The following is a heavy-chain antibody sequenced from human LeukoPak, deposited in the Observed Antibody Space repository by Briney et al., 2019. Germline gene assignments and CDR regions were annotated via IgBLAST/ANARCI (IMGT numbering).Heavy chain of an antibody. J-gene: IGHJ6*03. D-gene: IGHD2-2*01. Sequence: SETLSLTCTVSGGSISSYYWSWIRQPPGKGLEWIGDIYYSGSTNYNPSLKSRVTISVDTSKNQFSLKLCSVTAADTAVYYCARGWYCSSTSCYPEDYYYYMDVWGKGTTVTVSS. CDR3: ARGWYCSSTSCYPEDYYYYMDV. CDR1: GGSISSYY. V-gene: IGHV4-59*01. CDR2: IYYSGST.